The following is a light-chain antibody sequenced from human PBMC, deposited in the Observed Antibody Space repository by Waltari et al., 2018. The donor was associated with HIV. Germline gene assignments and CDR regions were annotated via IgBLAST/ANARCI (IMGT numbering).Light chain of an antibody. CDR3: AAWDASLSGNWV. CDR2: RNS. V-gene: IGLV1-47*01. CDR1: RSNIGCNF. Sequence: QSVLTQPPSASGTPGQRVTISCSGRRSNIGCNFVYAYHPLPVTNIHTPSHQLQGTTPKLLSYRNSQRPSGVPDRFSGSKSGTSASLAISGLRSEDEADYYCAAWDASLSGNWVFGGGTKLTVL. J-gene: IGLJ3*02.